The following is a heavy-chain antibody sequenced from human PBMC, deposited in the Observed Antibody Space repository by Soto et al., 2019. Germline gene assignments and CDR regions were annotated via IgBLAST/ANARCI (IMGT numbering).Heavy chain of an antibody. CDR3: VKDRGGSLTSDY. CDR1: GFTFSSYA. D-gene: IGHD3-10*01. J-gene: IGHJ4*02. Sequence: GGSLRLSCAASGFTFSSYAMHWVRQALGKGLEWVAVISYDASDRYTWYAESVQGRFTISRDNSKNTLYLEMHSLRPEDTAVYYCVKDRGGSLTSDYWGQGPLVTVSS. V-gene: IGHV3-30*04. CDR2: ISYDASDR.